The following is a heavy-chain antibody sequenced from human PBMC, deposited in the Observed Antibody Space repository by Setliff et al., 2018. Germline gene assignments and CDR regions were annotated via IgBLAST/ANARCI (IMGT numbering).Heavy chain of an antibody. D-gene: IGHD2-15*01. CDR2: MNPNSGNT. V-gene: IGHV1-8*01. CDR1: GYTFSSYD. Sequence: ASVTVSCKASGYTFSSYDINWVRQASGQGLEWMGWMNPNSGNTGYAQKFQGRVTMTRNTSINTAYMVLSSLRSQDTAVYYCARGRGGNPNWYFDLWGRGALVTVSS. CDR3: ARGRGGNPNWYFDL. J-gene: IGHJ2*01.